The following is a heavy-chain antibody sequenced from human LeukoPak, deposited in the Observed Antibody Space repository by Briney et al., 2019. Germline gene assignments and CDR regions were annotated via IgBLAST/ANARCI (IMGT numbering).Heavy chain of an antibody. CDR1: GGSISSYY. V-gene: IGHV4-59*08. J-gene: IGHJ5*02. D-gene: IGHD3-10*01. CDR2: IYYSGST. Sequence: SETLSLTCAVSGGSISSYYWSWIRQPPGKGLEWIGYIYYSGSTNYNPSLKSRVTISVDTSKNQFSLKLSSVTAADTAVYYCARVLMVRGVVNWFDPWGQGTLVTVSS. CDR3: ARVLMVRGVVNWFDP.